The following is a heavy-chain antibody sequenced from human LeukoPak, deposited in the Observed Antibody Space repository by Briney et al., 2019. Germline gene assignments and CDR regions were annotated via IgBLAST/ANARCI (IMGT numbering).Heavy chain of an antibody. J-gene: IGHJ6*03. CDR1: GGTFSSYA. D-gene: IGHD3-22*01. CDR2: IIPIFGTA. V-gene: IGHV1-69*06. CDR3: ASRYYYDSSGYIKRDNYYYYYYMDV. Sequence: SVKVSCKASGGTFSSYAISWVRQAPGQGLEWMGRIIPIFGTANYAQKFKGRVTITADKSTSPAYMELSSLRSEDTAVYYCASRYYYDSSGYIKRDNYYYYYYMDVWGKGTTVTVSS.